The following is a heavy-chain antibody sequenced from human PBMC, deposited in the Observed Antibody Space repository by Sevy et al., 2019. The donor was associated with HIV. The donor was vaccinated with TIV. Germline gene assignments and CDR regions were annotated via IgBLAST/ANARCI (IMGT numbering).Heavy chain of an antibody. J-gene: IGHJ6*02. Sequence: GGSLRLSCAASGFTFSSYAMHWVRQAPGKGLEWVAVISYDGSNKYYADSVKSRFTISRDNSKNTLYRKMNSLRAEDTAVYYGARDSSYCSGGSCYYYYGMDVWGQGTTVTVSS. CDR1: GFTFSSYA. CDR3: ARDSSYCSGGSCYYYYGMDV. CDR2: ISYDGSNK. D-gene: IGHD2-15*01. V-gene: IGHV3-30*14.